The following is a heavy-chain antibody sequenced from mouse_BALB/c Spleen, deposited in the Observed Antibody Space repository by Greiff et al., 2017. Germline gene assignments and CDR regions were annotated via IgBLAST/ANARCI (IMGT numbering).Heavy chain of an antibody. D-gene: IGHD4-1*01. CDR3: ARVLTGRGYYFDY. J-gene: IGHJ2*01. Sequence: VQLQESGPGLVAPSQSLSITCTVSGFSLTSYGVHWVRQPPGKGLEWLGVIWAGGSTNYNSALMSRLSISKDNSKSQVFLKMNSLQTDDTAMYYCARVLTGRGYYFDYWGQGTTLTVSS. CDR2: IWAGGST. V-gene: IGHV2-9*02. CDR1: GFSLTSYG.